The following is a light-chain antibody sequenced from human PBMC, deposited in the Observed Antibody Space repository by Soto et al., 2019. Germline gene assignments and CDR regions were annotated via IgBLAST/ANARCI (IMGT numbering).Light chain of an antibody. CDR2: GVS. CDR3: QQRSKWRT. J-gene: IGKJ1*01. CDR1: QTVNSNF. Sequence: EVVLTQSPGTLSLSPGERATLYCRSSQTVNSNFLAWYQQKPGQAPRLLIYGVSNRATGIPARFSGSGFGTDYTLTISSLEPEDFAVYYCQQRSKWRTFGQGTKVDIK. V-gene: IGKV3-11*01.